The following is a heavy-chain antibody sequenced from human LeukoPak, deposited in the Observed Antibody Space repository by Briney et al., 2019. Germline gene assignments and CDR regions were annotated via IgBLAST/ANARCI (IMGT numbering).Heavy chain of an antibody. J-gene: IGHJ4*02. CDR3: ASVTVGATTDY. CDR1: EFTFSSYA. D-gene: IGHD1-26*01. V-gene: IGHV3-66*01. Sequence: GGSLRLSCAASEFTFSSYAMSWVRQAPGKGLEWVSVIYSGGSTYYADSVKGRFTISRDNSKNTLYLQMNSLRAEDTAVYYCASVTVGATTDYWGQGTLVTVSS. CDR2: IYSGGST.